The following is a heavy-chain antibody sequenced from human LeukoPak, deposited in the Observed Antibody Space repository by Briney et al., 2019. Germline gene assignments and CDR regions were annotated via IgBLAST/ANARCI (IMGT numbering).Heavy chain of an antibody. CDR2: ISGSGGST. CDR1: GFTFSSYA. CDR3: ARSFWSGREPFDY. J-gene: IGHJ4*02. Sequence: PGGSLRLSCAASGFTFSSYAMNWVRQAPGKGLEWVSAISGSGGSTYYADSVKGRFTISRDNSKNTLYLQMNSLRAEDTAVYYCARSFWSGREPFDYWGQGTLVTVSS. D-gene: IGHD3-3*01. V-gene: IGHV3-23*01.